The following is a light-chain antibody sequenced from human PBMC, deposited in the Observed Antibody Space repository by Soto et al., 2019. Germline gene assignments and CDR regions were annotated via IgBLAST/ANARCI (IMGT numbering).Light chain of an antibody. J-gene: IGLJ1*01. CDR2: EAS. Sequence: QSVLTQPASVSGSPGQSITISCTGTSSDVGSHKLVSWYRQYPGKAPKLIILEASKRPSGVSNRFSGSKSGSTASLTISGLQAEDEADYYCCSNAGGSTYVFGTGTKV. CDR1: SSDVGSHKL. V-gene: IGLV2-23*01. CDR3: CSNAGGSTYV.